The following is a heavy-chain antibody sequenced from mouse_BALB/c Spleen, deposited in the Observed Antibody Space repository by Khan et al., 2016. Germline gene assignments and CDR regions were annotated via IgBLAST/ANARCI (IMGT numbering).Heavy chain of an antibody. CDR3: VSDTPLAY. CDR1: GFTFNTNA. CDR2: IRSKSNNYAT. J-gene: IGHJ3*01. Sequence: EVQLLETGGGLVQPRGSLKLSCAASGFTFNTNAMNWVRQAPGKGLEWVSRIRSKSNNYATYYDDSVKDRFTISRDDSPSMLYLQMNNLKTEDTAMYYCVSDTPLAYWGQGTLVTVSA. V-gene: IGHV10S3*01.